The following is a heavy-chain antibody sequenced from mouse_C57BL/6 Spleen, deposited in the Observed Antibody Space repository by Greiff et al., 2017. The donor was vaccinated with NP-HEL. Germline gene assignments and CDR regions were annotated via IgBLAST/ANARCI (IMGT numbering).Heavy chain of an antibody. V-gene: IGHV1-42*01. J-gene: IGHJ3*01. Sequence: VQLQQSGPELVKPGASVKISCKASGYSFTGYYMNWVKQSPEKSLEWIGEINPSTGGTTYNQKFKAKATLTVDKSSSTAYMQLKSLTSEDSAVYYCARWGGNYEGFAYWGQGTLVTVSA. D-gene: IGHD2-1*01. CDR3: ARWGGNYEGFAY. CDR1: GYSFTGYY. CDR2: INPSTGGT.